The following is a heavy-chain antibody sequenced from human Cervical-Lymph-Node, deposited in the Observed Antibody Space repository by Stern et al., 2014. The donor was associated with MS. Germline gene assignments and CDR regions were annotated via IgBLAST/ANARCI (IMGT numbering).Heavy chain of an antibody. CDR3: VREGESLKNFDY. CDR2: SNPRDATT. CDR1: GNTLTKYY. Sequence: VQLVESGAEVKKPGASVKVSCKASGNTLTKYYMHWVRQAPGQGLEWVALSNPRDATTNDAQNLRGRVAMTRATSASTVYMELTSLRSEDTAVYYCVREGESLKNFDYWGQGTLVTVSS. V-gene: IGHV1-46*01. J-gene: IGHJ4*02.